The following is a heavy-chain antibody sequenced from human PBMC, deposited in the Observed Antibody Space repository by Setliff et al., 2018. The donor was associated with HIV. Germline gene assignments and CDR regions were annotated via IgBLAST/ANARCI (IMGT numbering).Heavy chain of an antibody. CDR1: GFTFSSYR. CDR2: ISGSGSSI. D-gene: IGHD2-2*02. CDR3: ARDPTRYTNSPRVRYFEY. V-gene: IGHV3-48*01. Sequence: GGSLRLSCAASGFTFSSYRMNWVRQTPGKGLEWVSFISGSGSSIYYADSVKARCTISRDNDNNSLYLQLNSLTAGDTAMYYCARDPTRYTNSPRVRYFEYWGQGTLVTVSS. J-gene: IGHJ1*01.